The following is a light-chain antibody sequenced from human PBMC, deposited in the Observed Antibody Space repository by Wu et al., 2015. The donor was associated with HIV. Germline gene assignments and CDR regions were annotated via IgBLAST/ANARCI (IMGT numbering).Light chain of an antibody. CDR2: AAS. Sequence: IQMTQSPSSLSASVGDRVTITCRASQSISNRLNWYQQTPGKAPKLLIYAASTLQSGVPSKFSGSGSGTEFTLTISSLQPEDFVVYYCQQSYSTPYNFGPGTKVEIK. CDR3: QQSYSTPYN. CDR1: QSISNR. J-gene: IGKJ2*01. V-gene: IGKV1-39*01.